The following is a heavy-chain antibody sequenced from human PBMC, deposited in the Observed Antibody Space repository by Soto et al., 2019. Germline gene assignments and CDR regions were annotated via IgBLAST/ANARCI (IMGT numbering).Heavy chain of an antibody. CDR1: SGSIDNVYW. D-gene: IGHD6-13*01. Sequence: SETLSLTCAVSSGSIDNVYWWSWVRQSPGKGLEWIGEINHSGSTNYNPSLKSRVTISVDTSKNQFSLKLSSVTAADTAVYYCARVLSGSSWYSPRSDWFDPWGQGTLVTVSS. V-gene: IGHV4-4*02. CDR2: INHSGST. J-gene: IGHJ5*02. CDR3: ARVLSGSSWYSPRSDWFDP.